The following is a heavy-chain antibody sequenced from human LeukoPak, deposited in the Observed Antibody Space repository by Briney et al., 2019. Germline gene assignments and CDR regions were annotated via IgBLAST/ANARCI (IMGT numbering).Heavy chain of an antibody. V-gene: IGHV3-74*01. D-gene: IGHD4-17*01. J-gene: IGHJ4*02. CDR2: IKSDGSST. CDR1: GFTLSSYW. Sequence: PGGSLRLSCAASGFTLSSYWMHWVRQAPGKGLVWVSRIKSDGSSTNYADSVKGRFTISRDNAKNTLYLQMNSLRAEDTAVYYCTTIRMFDYWGRGTLVTVSS. CDR3: TTIRMFDY.